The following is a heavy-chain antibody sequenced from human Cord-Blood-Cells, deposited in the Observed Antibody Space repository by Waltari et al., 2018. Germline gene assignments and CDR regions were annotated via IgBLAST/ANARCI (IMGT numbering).Heavy chain of an antibody. Sequence: QVQLVQSGAEVKKPGASVKVSCKAYGYTFTGSYMHWVRQAPGQGLEWMGWINPNSGGTNYAQKFQGRVTMTRDTSISTAYMELSRLRSDDTAVYYCARGAYDILTGYYAFDIWGQGTMVTVSS. D-gene: IGHD3-9*01. CDR1: GYTFTGSY. CDR3: ARGAYDILTGYYAFDI. CDR2: INPNSGGT. J-gene: IGHJ3*02. V-gene: IGHV1-2*02.